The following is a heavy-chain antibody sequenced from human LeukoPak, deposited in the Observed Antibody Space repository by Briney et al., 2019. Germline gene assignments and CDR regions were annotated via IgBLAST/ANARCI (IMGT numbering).Heavy chain of an antibody. CDR1: GGSISSYY. CDR2: IYSTGST. D-gene: IGHD5-18*01. Sequence: SETLSLTCTVSGGSISSYYWSWIRQPAGEGLEWIGHIYSTGSTNYNPSLKSRVTLSVDRSKNQFSLKLSSVTAADTAVYYCARGRGYGAWGQGTLVTVSS. J-gene: IGHJ4*02. V-gene: IGHV4-4*07. CDR3: ARGRGYGA.